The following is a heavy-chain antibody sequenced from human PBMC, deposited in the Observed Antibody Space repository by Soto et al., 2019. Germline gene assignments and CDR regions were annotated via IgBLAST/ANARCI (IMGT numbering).Heavy chain of an antibody. J-gene: IGHJ4*02. D-gene: IGHD3-3*01. CDR1: GFTFSSYA. V-gene: IGHV3-30-3*01. CDR3: ARHKRDLRFLEWSSYFDY. CDR2: ISYDGSNK. Sequence: GGSLRLSCAASGFTFSSYAIHWVRQAPGKGLEWVALISYDGSNKYYADSVKGRFTISRDNSKNTLYLQMNSLRAEDTAVYYCARHKRDLRFLEWSSYFDYWGQGTLVTV.